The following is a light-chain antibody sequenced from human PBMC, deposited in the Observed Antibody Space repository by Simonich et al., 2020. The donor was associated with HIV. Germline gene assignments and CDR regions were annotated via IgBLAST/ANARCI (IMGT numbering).Light chain of an antibody. CDR1: QSVSSSY. CDR3: QQYNNWPT. V-gene: IGKV3-20*01. J-gene: IGKJ4*01. CDR2: GAS. Sequence: TQSTATLSVSPGERAPLSCRASQSVSSSYLAWYQQKPGQAPRLLIYGASSRATGIPDRFSGSGSGSGFTLTISRLEPEDFAVYYCQQYNNWPTFGGGTKVEIK.